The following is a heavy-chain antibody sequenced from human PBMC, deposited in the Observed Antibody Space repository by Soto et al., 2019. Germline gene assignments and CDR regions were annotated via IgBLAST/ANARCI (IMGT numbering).Heavy chain of an antibody. J-gene: IGHJ4*02. Sequence: QVQLVQSGAEVKKPGASVKVSCKASGYTFTSYGISWVRQAPGQGLEWMGWISGYNGNKKYAQKLQGRVTMSTATSTSTDYMELRSRRADDTAVYYCARNPEIFDYAGQGTLVTVSS. V-gene: IGHV1-18*01. CDR1: GYTFTSYG. CDR3: ARNPEIFDY. CDR2: ISGYNGNK.